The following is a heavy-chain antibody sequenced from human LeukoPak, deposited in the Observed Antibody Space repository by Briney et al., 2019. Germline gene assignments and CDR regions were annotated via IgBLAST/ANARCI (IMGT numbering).Heavy chain of an antibody. D-gene: IGHD4-17*01. CDR2: IHSSGST. CDR3: ARETRGTTVTSILDY. CDR1: GGSISSYY. J-gene: IGHJ4*02. Sequence: SETLSLTCTVSGGSISSYYWSWIRQPPGKGLEWIGYIHSSGSTNYNPSLESRVTISVDTSKKQFSLKLISVTAADTAVYYCARETRGTTVTSILDYWGQGTLVTVSS. V-gene: IGHV4-59*01.